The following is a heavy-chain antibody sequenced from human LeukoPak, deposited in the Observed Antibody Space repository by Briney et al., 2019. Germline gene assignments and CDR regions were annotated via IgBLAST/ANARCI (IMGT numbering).Heavy chain of an antibody. D-gene: IGHD6-19*01. J-gene: IGHJ4*02. V-gene: IGHV3-23*01. CDR3: AKDRQWLVSGIFDY. CDR2: ISGSGGST. CDR1: GFTVSSNY. Sequence: AGGSLRLSCAASGFTVSSNYMSWVRQAPGKGLEWVSAISGSGGSTYYADSVKGRFTISRDNSKNTLYLQMNSLRAEDTAVYYCAKDRQWLVSGIFDYWGQGTLVTVSS.